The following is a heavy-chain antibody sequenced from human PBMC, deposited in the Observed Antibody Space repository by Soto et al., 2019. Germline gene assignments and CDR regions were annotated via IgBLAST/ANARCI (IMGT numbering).Heavy chain of an antibody. J-gene: IGHJ6*02. CDR3: ARAPRASITIFGVFIPYGDYHYGLSV. V-gene: IGHV4-30-4*01. Sequence: NLDLTCTVSGGSISSGDYYWSWIRQPPGKGLEWIGYIYYSGSTYYNPSLKSRVTISVDTSKNQFSLKLSSVTAADTAVYYCARAPRASITIFGVFIPYGDYHYGLSVSGQRTTVIVS. D-gene: IGHD3-3*01. CDR2: IYYSGST. CDR1: GGSISSGDYY.